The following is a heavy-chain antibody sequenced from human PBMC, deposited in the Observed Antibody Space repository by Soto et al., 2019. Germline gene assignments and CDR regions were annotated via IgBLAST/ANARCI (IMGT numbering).Heavy chain of an antibody. J-gene: IGHJ5*02. CDR2: ISYDGSNK. V-gene: IGHV3-30*18. CDR3: AKGQQLVSPWFDP. D-gene: IGHD6-13*01. Sequence: QVQLVESGGGVVQPGRSLRLSCAASGFTFSSYGMHWVRQAPGKGLEWVAVISYDGSNKYYADSVKGRFTISRDNSKNPLYLQMNSLRAEDTAVYYCAKGQQLVSPWFDPWGQGTLVTVSS. CDR1: GFTFSSYG.